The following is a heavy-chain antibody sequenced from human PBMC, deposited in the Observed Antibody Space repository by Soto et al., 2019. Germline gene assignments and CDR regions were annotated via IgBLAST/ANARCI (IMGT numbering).Heavy chain of an antibody. D-gene: IGHD3-10*01. J-gene: IGHJ5*02. CDR1: GYTFTSYG. CDR2: INAGNGNT. V-gene: IGHV1-3*01. CDR3: ARDPDYYGSGSWPYWFDP. Sequence: ASVKVSCKASGYTFTSYGISWVRQAPGQRLEWMGWINAGNGNTKYSQKFQGRVTITRDTSASTAYMELSSLRSEDTAVYYCARDPDYYGSGSWPYWFDPWGQGTLVTVSS.